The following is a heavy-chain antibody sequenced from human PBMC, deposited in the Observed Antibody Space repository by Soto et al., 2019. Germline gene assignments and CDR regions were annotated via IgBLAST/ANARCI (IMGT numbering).Heavy chain of an antibody. D-gene: IGHD6-13*01. V-gene: IGHV4-4*02. CDR3: AREYSGLSRWFDA. CDR2: IFHSGNT. Sequence: SEILSLTCAVSGGSINSNNWWSWVRQPPGKGLEWIGHIFHSGNTNYNPSLKSRINISIDKSKNQISLKLSSVTAADTAVYYCAREYSGLSRWFDAWGQGTLVTVSS. CDR1: GGSINSNNW. J-gene: IGHJ5*02.